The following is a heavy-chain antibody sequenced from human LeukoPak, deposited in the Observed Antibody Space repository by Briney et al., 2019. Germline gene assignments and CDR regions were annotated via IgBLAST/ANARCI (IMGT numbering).Heavy chain of an antibody. CDR2: IYYSGTT. Sequence: SETLSLTCAISGGSINNYYWSWIRQPPGKGLEWIGYIYYSGTTNYSPSLNSRVNISLDTAKNQFPLRLSSVTAADTAVYYCARQTAKNVDTARFDSWGQGTLVTVSS. CDR3: ARQTAKNVDTARFDS. CDR1: GGSINNYY. D-gene: IGHD5-18*01. V-gene: IGHV4-59*08. J-gene: IGHJ4*02.